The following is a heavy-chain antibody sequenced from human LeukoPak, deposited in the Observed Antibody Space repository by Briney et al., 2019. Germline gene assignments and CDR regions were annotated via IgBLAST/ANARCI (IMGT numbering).Heavy chain of an antibody. CDR3: ARSEYYYGSGSKRHKGGWFDP. V-gene: IGHV1-69*13. CDR2: IIPIFGTA. J-gene: IGHJ5*02. D-gene: IGHD3-10*01. Sequence: ASVKVSCKASRGTFSNYATSWVRQAPGQGLEWMGGIIPIFGTANYAQKLQGRVTITADESTSTAYMELSSLRSEDTAVYYCARSEYYYGSGSKRHKGGWFDPWGQGTLVTVSS. CDR1: RGTFSNYA.